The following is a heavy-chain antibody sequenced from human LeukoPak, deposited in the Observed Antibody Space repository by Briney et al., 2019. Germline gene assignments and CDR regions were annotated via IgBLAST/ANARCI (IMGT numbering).Heavy chain of an antibody. Sequence: SETLSLTCTVSGGSISTTSFYWAWIRQPPGKGLEWIGSIYFSGTTHYNPSLKSRVTISVDTSKNNFSLKLTSLTVADTAVYYCARHERSVAVAGSFDFWGQGTLVTVSS. CDR3: ARHERSVAVAGSFDF. J-gene: IGHJ4*02. D-gene: IGHD6-19*01. CDR2: IYFSGTT. CDR1: GGSISTTSFY. V-gene: IGHV4-39*01.